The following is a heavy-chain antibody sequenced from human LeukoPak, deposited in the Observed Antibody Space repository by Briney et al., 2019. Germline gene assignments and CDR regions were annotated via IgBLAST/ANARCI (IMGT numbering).Heavy chain of an antibody. J-gene: IGHJ3*02. CDR3: AKDLSVTTAAFDI. Sequence: GGSLRLSCVCSGFTFRSHAMSWVRQAPEKGLEFVSGIYENGGTTYYADSVKGRFTISRDNSNDTLYLQMHSLRAADTAVYYCAKDLSVTTAAFDIWGQGTMVTVSS. D-gene: IGHD4-17*01. V-gene: IGHV3-23*01. CDR1: GFTFRSHA. CDR2: IYENGGTT.